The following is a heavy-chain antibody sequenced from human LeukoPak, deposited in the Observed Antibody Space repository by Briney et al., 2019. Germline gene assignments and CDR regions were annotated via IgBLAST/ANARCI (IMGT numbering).Heavy chain of an antibody. CDR3: AADSSGYSFDH. CDR2: IWYDGSNK. CDR1: GFTFSSYG. D-gene: IGHD3-22*01. Sequence: PGRSLRLSCAASGFTFSSYGMHWVRRAPGKGLEWVAVIWYDGSNKYYADSVKGRFTISRDNSKNTPYLQMNSLRVEDTAVYYCAADSSGYSFDHWGQGTLVTVSS. J-gene: IGHJ4*02. V-gene: IGHV3-33*01.